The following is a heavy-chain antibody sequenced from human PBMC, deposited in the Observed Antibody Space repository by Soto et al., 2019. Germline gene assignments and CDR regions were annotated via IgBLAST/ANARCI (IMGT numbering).Heavy chain of an antibody. J-gene: IGHJ4*02. CDR2: ISSSSSYI. CDR3: ARGHWNDGPVYFDY. V-gene: IGHV3-21*01. D-gene: IGHD1-1*01. Sequence: EVQLVESGGGLVKPGGSLRLSCAASGFTFSSYSMNWVRQAPGKGLEWVSSISSSSSYIYYADSVKGRFTISRDNAKNSLYLQMNSLRAEDTAVYYCARGHWNDGPVYFDYWGQGTLVTVSS. CDR1: GFTFSSYS.